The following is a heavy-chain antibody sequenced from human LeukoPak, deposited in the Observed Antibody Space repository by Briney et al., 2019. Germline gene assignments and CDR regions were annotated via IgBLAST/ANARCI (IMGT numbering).Heavy chain of an antibody. Sequence: GGSLRLSCAASGFTFSSYAMHWVRQAPGKGLEWVAVISYDGSNKYYADSVKGRFTISRDNSKNTLYLQMNSLRAEDTAVYYCARGTPLYCGGDSYSGTFDYWGQGTLVTVSS. CDR2: ISYDGSNK. V-gene: IGHV3-30*04. CDR1: GFTFSSYA. D-gene: IGHD2-21*02. J-gene: IGHJ4*02. CDR3: ARGTPLYCGGDSYSGTFDY.